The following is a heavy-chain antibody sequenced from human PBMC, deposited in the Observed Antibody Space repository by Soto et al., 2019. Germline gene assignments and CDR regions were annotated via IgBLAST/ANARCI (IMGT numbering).Heavy chain of an antibody. CDR2: INHSGST. Sequence: PSETLSLTCAVYGGSFSGDYWSWIRQPPGKVLEWIGEINHSGSTNYNPSLKSRVTISVDTSKNQFSLKLSSVTAADTAVYYCARGIRDSTRGGENWFDPWGQETLVNVPS. CDR3: ARGIRDSTRGGENWFDP. CDR1: GGSFSGDY. V-gene: IGHV4-34*01. D-gene: IGHD6-13*01. J-gene: IGHJ5*02.